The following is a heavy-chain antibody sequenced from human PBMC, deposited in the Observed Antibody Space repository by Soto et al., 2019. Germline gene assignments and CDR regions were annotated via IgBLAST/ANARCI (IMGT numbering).Heavy chain of an antibody. CDR3: AREGPPIRAHYPPEYFQH. D-gene: IGHD3-10*01. Sequence: QLQLQESGPGLVKPSETLSLTCTVSGDSISTRSNYWAWIRQPPGKGLEWIGSIYYTGGTYYNPSLKSRVTLFLDTSKNQFSLNLNSVTAADTAVYYCAREGPPIRAHYPPEYFQHWGQGTPVTVSS. V-gene: IGHV4-39*02. J-gene: IGHJ1*01. CDR2: IYYTGGT. CDR1: GDSISTRSNY.